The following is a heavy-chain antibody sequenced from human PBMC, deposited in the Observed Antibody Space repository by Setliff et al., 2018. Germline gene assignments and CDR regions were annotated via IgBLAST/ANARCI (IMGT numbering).Heavy chain of an antibody. CDR3: ARGRPLYYYYYMDV. Sequence: PGGSLRLSCAASGFTFTAYTMNWVRQAPGQGLEWVASIDTSSYWIYYADSVKGRFTISRDNSKNTLYLQMNSLRAEDTAVYYCARGRPLYYYYYMDVWGKGTTVTVSS. J-gene: IGHJ6*03. CDR2: IDTSSYWI. V-gene: IGHV3-21*01. CDR1: GFTFTAYT.